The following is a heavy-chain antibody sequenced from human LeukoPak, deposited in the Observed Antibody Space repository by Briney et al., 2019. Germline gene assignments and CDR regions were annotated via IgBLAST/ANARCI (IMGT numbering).Heavy chain of an antibody. V-gene: IGHV3-23*01. J-gene: IGHJ4*02. D-gene: IGHD3-10*01. Sequence: PGGSLRLSCAASGFTFSSYAMSWVRQAPGKGLEWVSAISGSGGSTYYADSVKGRFTISRDNSKNTLYLQMNSPRAEDTAVYYCAKGVRNYYGSGSYETFTSYYFDYWGQGTLVTVSS. CDR3: AKGVRNYYGSGSYETFTSYYFDY. CDR2: ISGSGGST. CDR1: GFTFSSYA.